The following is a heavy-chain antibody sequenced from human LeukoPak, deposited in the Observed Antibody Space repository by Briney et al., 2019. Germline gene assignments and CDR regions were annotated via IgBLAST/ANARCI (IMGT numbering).Heavy chain of an antibody. V-gene: IGHV1-69*01. CDR2: IIPIFGTA. Sequence: GASVKVSCKASGGTFSSYAISWVRQAPGQGLEWMGGIIPIFGTANYAQKFQGRVTITADESTSTAYMELSSLRSEDTAVYYCARVVRNWNPNYFFDYWGQGTLVTVSS. D-gene: IGHD1-1*01. J-gene: IGHJ4*02. CDR1: GGTFSSYA. CDR3: ARVVRNWNPNYFFDY.